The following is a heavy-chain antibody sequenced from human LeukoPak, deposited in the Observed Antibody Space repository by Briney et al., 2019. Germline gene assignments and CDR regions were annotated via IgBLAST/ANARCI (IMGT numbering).Heavy chain of an antibody. CDR3: AGAGYSYAKEGFFDY. Sequence: SVKVSCKASGGTFSSYAISRVRQAPGQGLEWMGRIIPIFGIANYAQKFQGRVTITADKSTSTAYMELSSLRSEDTAVYYCAGAGYSYAKEGFFDYWGQGTLVTVSS. D-gene: IGHD5-18*01. CDR1: GGTFSSYA. V-gene: IGHV1-69*04. J-gene: IGHJ4*02. CDR2: IIPIFGIA.